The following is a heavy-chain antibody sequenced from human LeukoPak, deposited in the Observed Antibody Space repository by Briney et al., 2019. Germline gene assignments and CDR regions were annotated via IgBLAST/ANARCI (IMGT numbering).Heavy chain of an antibody. D-gene: IGHD3-10*01. V-gene: IGHV5-51*01. CDR2: IYPGDSDT. CDR1: GYRFTNYW. J-gene: IGHJ4*02. CDR3: ARRHGDYYGSGSTLFDY. Sequence: GESLKIYCKDSGYRFTNYWIAWVRQMPGKGLEWMGNIYPGDSDTRYSPSFQGQVTISADKSISTAYLQWSSLKASDTAMYYCARRHGDYYGSGSTLFDYWGQGTLVTVSS.